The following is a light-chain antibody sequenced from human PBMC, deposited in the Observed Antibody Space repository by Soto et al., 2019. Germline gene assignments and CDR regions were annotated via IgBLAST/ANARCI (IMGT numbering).Light chain of an antibody. CDR1: QTINYW. Sequence: DIQMTQVPPTLSASVGDRVTCTCRASQTINYWVAWYHQKPGKAPKLLIYDASNLEGGVPSKFSGRGYGSEFTLTINFLQTDDSGTYFCQHYHSHPITFGGGTKLEI. CDR3: QHYHSHPIT. V-gene: IGKV1-5*01. CDR2: DAS. J-gene: IGKJ4*01.